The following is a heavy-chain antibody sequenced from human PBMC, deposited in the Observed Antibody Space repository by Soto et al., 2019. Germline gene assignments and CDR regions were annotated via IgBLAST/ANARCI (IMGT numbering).Heavy chain of an antibody. CDR2: INHSGST. V-gene: IGHV4-34*01. J-gene: IGHJ4*02. CDR1: GGSFSGYY. CDR3: ARGRIVMVRGVIYNYFDY. D-gene: IGHD3-10*01. Sequence: SETLSLTCAVYGGSFSGYYWSWIRQPPGKGLEWIGEINHSGSTNYNPSLKSRVTISVDTSKNQFSLKLSSVTAADTAVYYCARGRIVMVRGVIYNYFDYWGQGTLVT.